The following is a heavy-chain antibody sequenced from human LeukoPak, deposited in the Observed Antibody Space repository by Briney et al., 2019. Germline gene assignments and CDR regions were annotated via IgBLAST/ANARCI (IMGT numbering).Heavy chain of an antibody. D-gene: IGHD1-26*01. V-gene: IGHV3-9*01. J-gene: IGHJ6*02. CDR3: AREATTSDYYYGMDV. CDR2: ISWNSGSI. Sequence: GGSLRLSCAASGFTFDDYAMHWVRQAPGKGLEWVSGISWNSGSIGYADSVKGRFTISRDNAKNSLYLQMNSLRAEDTALYYCAREATTSDYYYGMDVWGQGTTVTVSS. CDR1: GFTFDDYA.